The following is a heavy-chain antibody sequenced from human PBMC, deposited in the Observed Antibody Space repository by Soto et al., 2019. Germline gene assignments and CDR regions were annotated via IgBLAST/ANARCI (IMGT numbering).Heavy chain of an antibody. J-gene: IGHJ4*02. CDR1: GFTFSSYS. CDR2: ISSSSSYI. V-gene: IGHV3-21*04. CDR3: ARGGYDILTGYPQYYFDY. D-gene: IGHD3-9*01. Sequence: PGGSLRLSCAASGFTFSSYSMNWVRQAPGKGLEWVSSISSSSSYIYYADSVKGRFTISRDNAKNSLYLQMNSLRAEDTAVYYCARGGYDILTGYPQYYFDYWGQGTLVTVSS.